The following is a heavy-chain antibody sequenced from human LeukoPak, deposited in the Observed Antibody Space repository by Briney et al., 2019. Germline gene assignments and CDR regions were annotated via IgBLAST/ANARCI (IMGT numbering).Heavy chain of an antibody. CDR1: GGSISSHY. D-gene: IGHD3-22*01. CDR2: IYYTGST. Sequence: PSETLSLTCTISGGSISSHYWSWVRQPPGKGLEWIGYIYYTGSTSYSPSLKGPVTVSIDTSKNQFSLKLSSVTAADTAVYYCARGAHYYDSSGYLDDAFDIWGQGTMVTVSS. CDR3: ARGAHYYDSSGYLDDAFDI. V-gene: IGHV4-59*11. J-gene: IGHJ3*02.